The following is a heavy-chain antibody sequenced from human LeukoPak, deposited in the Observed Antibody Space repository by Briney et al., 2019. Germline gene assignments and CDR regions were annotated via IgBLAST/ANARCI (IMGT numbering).Heavy chain of an antibody. CDR1: GFTFSSYN. J-gene: IGHJ4*02. CDR2: ITSGSSYI. D-gene: IGHD1-26*01. CDR3: ARYSGTYRDS. Sequence: GSLRLSCSASGFTFSSYNMNWVRQAPGEGLEWVSSITSGSSYIFYADSVKGRFTISRDNAKNSLYLQMNSLRADDTAVYYCARYSGTYRDSWGQGTLVTVSS. V-gene: IGHV3-21*01.